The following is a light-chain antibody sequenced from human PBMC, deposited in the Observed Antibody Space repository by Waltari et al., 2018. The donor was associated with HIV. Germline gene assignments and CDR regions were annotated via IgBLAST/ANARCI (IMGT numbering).Light chain of an antibody. CDR2: AAS. V-gene: IGKV1-8*01. Sequence: AIRMTQSPSSFSASTGDRVTFTCRASQDISSYLAWYQQKPGKAPKLLIYAASTLQSGVPSRFSGSGSGTDFTLTINCLQSEDFATYYCQQYYTYPLGFGQGTRLEIK. CDR3: QQYYTYPLG. J-gene: IGKJ5*01. CDR1: QDISSY.